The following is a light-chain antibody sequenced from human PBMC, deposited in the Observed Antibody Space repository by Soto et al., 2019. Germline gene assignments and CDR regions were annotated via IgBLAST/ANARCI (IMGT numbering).Light chain of an antibody. CDR1: QSIRSW. CDR2: DAS. CDR3: QQYNSYPWT. J-gene: IGKJ1*01. V-gene: IGKV1-5*01. Sequence: DIQMTQSPSTLSASVGDRVTITCRASQSIRSWLAWYQQKPGKAPNLLIYDASRLESGVPSRFSGSGSGTEFTLTISSLQPDDFATYYCQQYNSYPWTFGQGTKVEIK.